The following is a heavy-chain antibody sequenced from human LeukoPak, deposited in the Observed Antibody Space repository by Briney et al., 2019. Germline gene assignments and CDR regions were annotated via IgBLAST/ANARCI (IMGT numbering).Heavy chain of an antibody. J-gene: IGHJ5*02. D-gene: IGHD5-18*01. CDR1: GYSFTSYW. CDR2: IYPGDSDT. V-gene: IGHV5-51*01. CDR3: ARHLGSTKYSYGPYNWFDP. Sequence: LGESLKISCKGSGYSFTSYWIGWVRQMPGKGLEWMGIIYPGDSDTRYSPSFQGQVTISADKSISTAYLQWSSLKASDTAMYYCARHLGSTKYSYGPYNWFDPWGQGTLVTVSS.